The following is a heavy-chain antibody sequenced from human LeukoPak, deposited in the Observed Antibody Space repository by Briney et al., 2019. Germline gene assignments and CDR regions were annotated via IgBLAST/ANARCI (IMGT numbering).Heavy chain of an antibody. CDR1: GDSVPSNSAS. D-gene: IGHD5-12*01. Sequence: SQTLSLTCAISGDSVPSNSASWNWFRQSPSRGLEWLGRAYFYNSKWYIDYAASVKSRITINPDTSNNQLSLQLNSVTPEDTAVYYCARRGYSGYEGYFDYWGQGTPVTVSS. CDR3: ARRGYSGYEGYFDY. CDR2: AYFYNSKWYI. V-gene: IGHV6-1*01. J-gene: IGHJ4*02.